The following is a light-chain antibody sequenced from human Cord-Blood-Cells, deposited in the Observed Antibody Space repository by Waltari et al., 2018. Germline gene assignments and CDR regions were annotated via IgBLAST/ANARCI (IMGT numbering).Light chain of an antibody. CDR2: EGR. J-gene: IGLJ1*01. Sequence: QSALTQPASVSGSPGQSITISCTGTSSDVGSYNLVSWYQQHPGNAPNRMIYEGRKRPVGVSNLFSGSESGNTASLTISGLQAEDEADYYCCSYAGSSTFYVFGTGTKVTVL. V-gene: IGLV2-23*01. CDR3: CSYAGSSTFYV. CDR1: SSDVGSYNL.